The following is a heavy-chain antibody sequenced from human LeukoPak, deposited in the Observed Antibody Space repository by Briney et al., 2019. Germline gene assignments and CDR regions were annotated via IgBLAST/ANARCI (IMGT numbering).Heavy chain of an antibody. CDR1: GFTFSSYS. D-gene: IGHD6-19*01. Sequence: GGSLRLSCAASGFTFSSYSMNWVRQAPGKGLEWVSYISSSSSTIYYADSVKGRFTISRDNFKNSLYLQMNSLRAEDTAVYYCARERHSGLVVGYYYYYMDVWGKGTTVTISS. CDR3: ARERHSGLVVGYYYYYMDV. CDR2: ISSSSSTI. J-gene: IGHJ6*03. V-gene: IGHV3-48*04.